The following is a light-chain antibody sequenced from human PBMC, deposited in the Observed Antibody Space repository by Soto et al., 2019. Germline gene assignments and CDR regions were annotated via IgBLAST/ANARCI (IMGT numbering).Light chain of an antibody. CDR1: QSINSW. Sequence: DFQMTQSPSTLSASIGDTVIITCRASQSINSWLAWYQQKPGKAPKLLIHKASTLESGVPSRFSGSESGTEFTLTISSLQPDDFATFYCQQYDRFPYTFGQGTKLESK. J-gene: IGKJ2*01. CDR2: KAS. CDR3: QQYDRFPYT. V-gene: IGKV1-5*03.